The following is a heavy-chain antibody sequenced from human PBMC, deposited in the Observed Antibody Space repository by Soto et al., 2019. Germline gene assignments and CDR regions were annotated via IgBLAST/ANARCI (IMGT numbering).Heavy chain of an antibody. D-gene: IGHD6-13*01. Sequence: EVQLLESGGGLVQPGGSLRISCAASRFTFSSYAMSWVRQAPGKGLEWVSFITGSGGTTFYADSVKGRFTISRDNSKNTLYLQMNSLRAEDTAVYYCAKHHGGNSWYCLDSWGQGTLVTVSS. J-gene: IGHJ4*02. CDR2: ITGSGGTT. V-gene: IGHV3-23*01. CDR1: RFTFSSYA. CDR3: AKHHGGNSWYCLDS.